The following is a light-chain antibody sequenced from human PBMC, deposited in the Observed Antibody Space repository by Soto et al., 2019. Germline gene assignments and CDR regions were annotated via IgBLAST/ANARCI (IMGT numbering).Light chain of an antibody. J-gene: IGKJ3*01. CDR2: GAS. CDR1: QSVSSSY. Sequence: EIVLTQSPGTLSLSPGERATLSCRASQSVSSSYLAWYQQKPGQAPRLLIYGASSRATGIPDRFSGSGSWTDFTLTISTLEPEDFAVYYCQQYGSSPKTFGPGTKVDIK. V-gene: IGKV3-20*01. CDR3: QQYGSSPKT.